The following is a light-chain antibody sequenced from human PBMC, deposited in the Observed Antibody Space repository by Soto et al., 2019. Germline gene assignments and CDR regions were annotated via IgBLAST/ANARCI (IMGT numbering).Light chain of an antibody. CDR3: EVWDNSRDVVV. CDR1: NLGEKS. V-gene: IGLV3-21*02. CDR2: DDR. J-gene: IGLJ3*02. Sequence: SYELTQAPAVSVGPGHTARITCAGNNLGEKSVHWYKQRPGQAPILVIFDDRDRASGIPERISGSNSDNTATLTIRGVEAGDEADYFCEVWDNSRDVVVFGGGTKVTVL.